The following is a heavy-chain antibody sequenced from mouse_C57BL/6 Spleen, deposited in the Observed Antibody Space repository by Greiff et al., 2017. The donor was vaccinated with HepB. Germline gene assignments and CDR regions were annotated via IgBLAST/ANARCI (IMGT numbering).Heavy chain of an antibody. CDR1: GYTFTSYW. CDR2: IHPSDSDT. D-gene: IGHD2-1*01. V-gene: IGHV1-74*01. J-gene: IGHJ4*01. Sequence: QVQLKQPGAELVKPGASVKVSCKASGYTFTSYWMHWVKQRPGQGLEWIGRIHPSDSDTNYNQKLKGKATLTVDKSSSTAYMQLSSLTSEDSAVYYWAISYYGNRFYAMDYWGQGTSVTVSS. CDR3: AISYYGNRFYAMDY.